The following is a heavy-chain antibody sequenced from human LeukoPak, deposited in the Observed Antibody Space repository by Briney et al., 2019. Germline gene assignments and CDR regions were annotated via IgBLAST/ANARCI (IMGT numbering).Heavy chain of an antibody. D-gene: IGHD1-26*01. CDR3: ARGGYSGSGGFDY. J-gene: IGHJ4*02. V-gene: IGHV3-48*03. CDR2: ISSSGTTI. CDR1: GFTFSSYE. Sequence: PGGSLRLSCAASGFTFSSYEMNWVRQAPGKGLEWISYISSSGTTIFYGDSVKGRFSISRDNAKNSLFLQMNSLRAEDTAVYYCARGGYSGSGGFDYWGQGTLVTVSS.